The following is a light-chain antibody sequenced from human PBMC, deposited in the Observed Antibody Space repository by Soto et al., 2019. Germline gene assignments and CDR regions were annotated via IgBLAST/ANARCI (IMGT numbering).Light chain of an antibody. V-gene: IGLV3-1*01. J-gene: IGLJ1*01. CDR1: KLGDKY. CDR2: QDS. Sequence: SYELTQPPAGSVSPGQTASITCSGDKLGDKYACWYQQKPGQSPVLVIYQDSKRPSGIPERFSGSNSGNTATLTISGTQAMDEADYYCQAWDSSMAHCVFGTGTKVTVL. CDR3: QAWDSSMAHCV.